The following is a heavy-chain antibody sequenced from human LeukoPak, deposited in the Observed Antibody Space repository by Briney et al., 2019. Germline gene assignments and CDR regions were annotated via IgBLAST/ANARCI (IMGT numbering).Heavy chain of an antibody. J-gene: IGHJ5*02. V-gene: IGHV1-2*02. Sequence: ASVKVSCKASGYTFTGYYMHRVRQAPGQGLEWMGWINPNSGGTNYAQKFQGRVTMTRDTSINTAYMELSRLRSDDTAVYYCARDYCSSTSCLVDWFDPWGQGTLVTVSS. CDR3: ARDYCSSTSCLVDWFDP. CDR2: INPNSGGT. CDR1: GYTFTGYY. D-gene: IGHD2-2*01.